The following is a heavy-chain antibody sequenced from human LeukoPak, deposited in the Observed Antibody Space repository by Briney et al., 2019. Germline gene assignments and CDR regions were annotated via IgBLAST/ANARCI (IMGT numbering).Heavy chain of an antibody. CDR2: IYHSGST. Sequence: SSETLSLTCTVSGGSISSGGYYWSWIRQPPGKGLEWIGYIYHSGSTYYNPSLKSQVTISVDRSKNQFSLKLSSVTAADTAVYYCARAPRWENDAFDIWGQGTMVTVSS. CDR1: GGSISSGGYY. D-gene: IGHD1-26*01. CDR3: ARAPRWENDAFDI. J-gene: IGHJ3*02. V-gene: IGHV4-30-2*01.